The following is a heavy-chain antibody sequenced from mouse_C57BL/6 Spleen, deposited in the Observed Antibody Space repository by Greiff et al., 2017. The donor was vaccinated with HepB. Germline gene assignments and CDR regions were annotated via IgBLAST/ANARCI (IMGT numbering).Heavy chain of an antibody. V-gene: IGHV1-42*01. Sequence: VQLKESGPELVKPGASVKISCKASGYSFTGYYMNWVKQSPEKSLEWIGEINPSTGGTTYNQKFKAKATLTVDKSSSTAYMQLKSLTSEDSAVYYCARYPSMDYWGQGTSVTVSS. CDR1: GYSFTGYY. CDR2: INPSTGGT. CDR3: ARYPSMDY. J-gene: IGHJ4*01.